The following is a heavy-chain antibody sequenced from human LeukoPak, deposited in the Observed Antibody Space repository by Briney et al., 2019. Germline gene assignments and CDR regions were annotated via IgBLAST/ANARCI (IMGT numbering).Heavy chain of an antibody. CDR3: ARGPGMVDY. Sequence: SQTLSLTCTVSGGSISSYYWSWIRQPPGKGLEWIGYIYYSGSTNYNPSLKSRVTISVDTSKNQFSLKLSSVTAADTAVYYCARGPGMVDYWGQGTLVTVSS. CDR2: IYYSGST. V-gene: IGHV4-59*08. D-gene: IGHD2-8*01. J-gene: IGHJ4*02. CDR1: GGSISSYY.